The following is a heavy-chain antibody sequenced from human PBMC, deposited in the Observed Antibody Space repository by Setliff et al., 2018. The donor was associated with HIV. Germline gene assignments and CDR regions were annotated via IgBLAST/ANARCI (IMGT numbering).Heavy chain of an antibody. CDR3: ASGDNFWSGSYY. V-gene: IGHV4-4*02. Sequence: SETLSLTCAVSGGSISSSKWWSWVRQPPGKGLEWIGEIFHSENTNYNPSLKSRVSISVDKSRNQFSLKVTSVTAADTAVYYCASGDNFWSGSYYWGQGTLVTVSS. D-gene: IGHD3-3*01. CDR1: GGSISSSKW. CDR2: IFHSENT. J-gene: IGHJ4*02.